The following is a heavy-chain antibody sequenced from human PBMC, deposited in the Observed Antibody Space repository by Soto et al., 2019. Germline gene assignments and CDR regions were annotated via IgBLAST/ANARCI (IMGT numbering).Heavy chain of an antibody. CDR3: ARGRMDTNVTFKWFDP. Sequence: QVQLVQSGAEVRRPGASVKVSCTASGDSFSTYVISWVRQAPGQGLEWMGGIIPIFGIPNYSQKFQGILTIPAAKSSTTAYMELSSLRSEYTALYYWARGRMDTNVTFKWFDPWGQGTLVTVSS. D-gene: IGHD2-21*02. CDR2: IIPIFGIP. CDR1: GDSFSTYV. V-gene: IGHV1-69*17. J-gene: IGHJ5*02.